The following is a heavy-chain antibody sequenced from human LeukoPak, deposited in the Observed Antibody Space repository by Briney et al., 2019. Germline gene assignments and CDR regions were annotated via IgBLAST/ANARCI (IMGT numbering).Heavy chain of an antibody. J-gene: IGHJ6*03. Sequence: PSETLSLTCTVSGGSISSGSYYWSWIRQPAGKGLEWIGRIYTGGSTNYNPSLKSRVTISVDTSKNQFSLKLSSVTAADTAVYYCARETGATIYYYYYMDVWGKGTTVTASS. CDR1: GGSISSGSYY. CDR3: ARETGATIYYYYYMDV. D-gene: IGHD1-26*01. CDR2: IYTGGST. V-gene: IGHV4-61*02.